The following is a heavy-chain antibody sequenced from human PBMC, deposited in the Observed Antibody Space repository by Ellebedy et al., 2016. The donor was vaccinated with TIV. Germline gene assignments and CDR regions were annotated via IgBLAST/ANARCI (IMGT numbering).Heavy chain of an antibody. D-gene: IGHD3-10*01. V-gene: IGHV1-69*04. CDR2: IIPILGIA. CDR3: ARDEGRDYYGSGSYGYYGMDV. CDR1: GGTFSSCA. J-gene: IGHJ6*02. Sequence: ASVKVSCKASGGTFSSCAISWVRQAPGQGPEWMGRIIPILGIANYAQKFQGRVTITADKSTSTAYMELSSLRSEDTAVYYCARDEGRDYYGSGSYGYYGMDVWGQGTTVTVSS.